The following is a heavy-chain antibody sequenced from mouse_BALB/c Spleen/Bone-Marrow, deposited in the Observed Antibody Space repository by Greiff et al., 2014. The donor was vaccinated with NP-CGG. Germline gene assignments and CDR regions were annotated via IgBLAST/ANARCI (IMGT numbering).Heavy chain of an antibody. CDR3: AIKPYYSWFAY. D-gene: IGHD2-10*01. CDR1: GYSITSDYA. J-gene: IGHJ3*01. V-gene: IGHV3-2*02. Sequence: EVQLQQSGPGLVKPSQSLSLTCTVTGYSITSDYAWNWIRQFPGNKLEWMGYISYSGSTGYNPSLKSRISITRDTSKNQFFLQLNSVTTEDTATYHCAIKPYYSWFAYWGQGTLVTVSA. CDR2: ISYSGST.